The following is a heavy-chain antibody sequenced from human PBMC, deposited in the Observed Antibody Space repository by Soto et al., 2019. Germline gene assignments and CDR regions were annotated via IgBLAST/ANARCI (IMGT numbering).Heavy chain of an antibody. J-gene: IGHJ6*02. Sequence: GGSLRLSCAASGFTFSSYAMSWVRQAPGKGLEWVSAISGSGGSTYYADSVKGRFTISRDNSKNRLYLQMNSLRAEDTAVYYCAKEDSKVEQWLAYYYYYGMDVWGQGTTVTVSS. D-gene: IGHD6-19*01. V-gene: IGHV3-23*01. CDR3: AKEDSKVEQWLAYYYYYGMDV. CDR2: ISGSGGST. CDR1: GFTFSSYA.